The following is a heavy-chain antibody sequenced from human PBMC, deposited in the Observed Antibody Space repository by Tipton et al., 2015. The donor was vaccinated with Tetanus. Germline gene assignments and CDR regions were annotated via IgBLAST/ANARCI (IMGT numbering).Heavy chain of an antibody. CDR3: ARGRGSSWFYV. V-gene: IGHV3-48*01. J-gene: IGHJ3*01. CDR1: GFTFSGYN. CDR2: ISSDSRTL. D-gene: IGHD6-13*01. Sequence: GSLRLSCAASGFTFSGYNMNWVRQAPGKGLEWLSFISSDSRTLFYAESVKGRFTISRDNAQNSLYLQINGLRAEDTALYYCARGRGSSWFYVWGQGTMVIVSS.